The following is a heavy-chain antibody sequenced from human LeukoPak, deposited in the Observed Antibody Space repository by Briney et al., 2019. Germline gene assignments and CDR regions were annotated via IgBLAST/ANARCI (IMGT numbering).Heavy chain of an antibody. CDR3: ARARGSWNSYGLSPGIDY. D-gene: IGHD5-18*01. Sequence: GGSLRLSCSASGFTFSSYSMNWVRQAPGKGLEWVSSISSSSSYIYYADSVKGRFTISRDNAKNSLYLQKNSLRAEDTAVYFCARARGSWNSYGLSPGIDYWGQGTLVTVS. CDR2: ISSSSSYI. J-gene: IGHJ4*02. V-gene: IGHV3-21*01. CDR1: GFTFSSYS.